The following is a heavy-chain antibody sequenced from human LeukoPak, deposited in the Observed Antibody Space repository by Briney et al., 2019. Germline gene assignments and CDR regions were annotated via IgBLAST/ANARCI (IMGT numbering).Heavy chain of an antibody. CDR1: GGSFSGYY. Sequence: SETLSLTCAVYGGSFSGYYWSWIRQPPGKGLEWIGEINHSGSTNYNPSLKSRVTISVDTSKNQFSLKLSSVTAADTAVYYCARDLAITYDYVWGSYHYYFDYWGQGTLVTVSS. D-gene: IGHD3-16*02. CDR3: ARDLAITYDYVWGSYHYYFDY. CDR2: INHSGST. J-gene: IGHJ4*02. V-gene: IGHV4-34*01.